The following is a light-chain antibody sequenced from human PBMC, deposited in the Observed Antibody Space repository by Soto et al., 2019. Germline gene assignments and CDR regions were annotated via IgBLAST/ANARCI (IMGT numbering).Light chain of an antibody. V-gene: IGLV2-14*02. CDR1: RSDVGSYNL. J-gene: IGLJ1*01. CDR2: HGT. CDR3: CSLTTSHTYV. Sequence: QSALTQPASVSGSPGQSITISCSGTRSDVGSYNLVSWYQQHQGKAPKLMIYHGTYRPSGVSNRYSGSKSGNSASLTISGLQADDEADYYCCSLTTSHTYVFGSGTKLTVL.